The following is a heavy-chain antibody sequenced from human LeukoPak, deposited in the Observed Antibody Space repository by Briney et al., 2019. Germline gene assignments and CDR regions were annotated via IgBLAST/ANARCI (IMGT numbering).Heavy chain of an antibody. D-gene: IGHD2-2*01. V-gene: IGHV1-69*13. CDR1: GGTFSSYA. CDR2: IIPIFGTA. CDR3: ASRAGYCSSTSCTKAFDI. J-gene: IGHJ3*02. Sequence: GASVKVSCKASGGTFSSYAISWVRQAPGQGLEWMGGIIPIFGTANYAQKFQGRVTITADESTSTAYMELSSLRYEDTAVYYCASRAGYCSSTSCTKAFDIWGQGKMVTVSS.